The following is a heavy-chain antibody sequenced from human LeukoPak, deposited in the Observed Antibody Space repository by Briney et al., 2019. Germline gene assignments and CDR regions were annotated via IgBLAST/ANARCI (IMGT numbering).Heavy chain of an antibody. CDR2: LSTSGST. CDR3: ARDSMTGFDY. D-gene: IGHD1-20*01. V-gene: IGHV4-4*07. CDR1: GGSITSYY. Sequence: SETLSLTCTVSGGSITSYYWNWIRQPAGKGLEWIGRLSTSGSTDYNPSLKSRVTMSEDTSNNEFSLKLTSVTAADTAVYYCARDSMTGFDYWGRGTLVTVSS. J-gene: IGHJ4*02.